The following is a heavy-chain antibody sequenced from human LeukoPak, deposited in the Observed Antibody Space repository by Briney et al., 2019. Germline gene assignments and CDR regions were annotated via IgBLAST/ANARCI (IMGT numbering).Heavy chain of an antibody. Sequence: QPGGSLRLSCAASGFTFSSYEMNWVRQAPGKGLEWVSYISSSGSTIYYADSVKGRFTISRDNSKNTLYLQMNSLRAEDTAVYYCAKIAAAGYYFDYWGQGTLVTVSS. CDR3: AKIAAAGYYFDY. D-gene: IGHD6-13*01. CDR1: GFTFSSYE. J-gene: IGHJ4*02. CDR2: ISSSGSTI. V-gene: IGHV3-48*03.